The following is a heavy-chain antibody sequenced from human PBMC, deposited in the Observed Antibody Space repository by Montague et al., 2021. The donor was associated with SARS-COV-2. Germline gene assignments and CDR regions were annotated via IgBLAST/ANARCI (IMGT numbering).Heavy chain of an antibody. V-gene: IGHV4-59*01. CDR2: IYYNGST. J-gene: IGHJ6*02. CDR3: ARGGLKFADYFYFGLDV. D-gene: IGHD3-10*01. Sequence: SETLSLTCTVSGDSISNYYWNWIRQPPGKGLEWIGYIYYNGSTSYKPSLKSRVTISGDTSKNQLSLKVRSVTAADTAVYYCARGGLKFADYFYFGLDVWGQGTTVTGSS. CDR1: GDSISNYY.